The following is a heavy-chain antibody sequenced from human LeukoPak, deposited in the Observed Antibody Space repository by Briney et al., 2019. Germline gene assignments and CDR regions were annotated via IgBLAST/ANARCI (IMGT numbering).Heavy chain of an antibody. CDR2: IYYSGTT. CDR3: ARAPWAYGNYVHAFDI. V-gene: IGHV4-59*01. D-gene: IGHD4-11*01. CDR1: GGSISNYY. Sequence: SETLSLTCTVSGGSISNYYWNWIRQPPGKGLEWIGYIYYSGTTNYNPSLKSRVSMSVDTSKNQFSLKLSSVTAADTAVYYCARAPWAYGNYVHAFDIWGHGTMVTVSS. J-gene: IGHJ3*02.